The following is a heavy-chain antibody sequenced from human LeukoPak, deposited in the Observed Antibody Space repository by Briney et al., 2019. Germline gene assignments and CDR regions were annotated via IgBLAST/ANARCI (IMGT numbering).Heavy chain of an antibody. D-gene: IGHD3-3*01. CDR3: ARGPLRSGYYRPNWFDP. CDR1: GDSISRSTYY. CDR2: VYYGRSP. Sequence: SETLSLTCTVSGDSISRSTYYWAWIRQPPGKGLEWIGSVYYGRSPYYNPSLKSRVTISVDTSKNQFSLKLSSVTAADTAVYYCARGPLRSGYYRPNWFDPWGQGTLVTVSS. J-gene: IGHJ5*02. V-gene: IGHV4-39*07.